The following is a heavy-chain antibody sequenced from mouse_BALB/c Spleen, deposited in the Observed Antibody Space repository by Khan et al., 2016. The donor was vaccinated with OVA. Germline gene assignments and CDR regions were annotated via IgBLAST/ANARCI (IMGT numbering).Heavy chain of an antibody. D-gene: IGHD1-1*01. CDR3: TRSYYGSSGFDY. CDR2: IDPETGGT. V-gene: IGHV1-15*01. CDR1: GYTFTDYE. Sequence: QVQLKQSGAELVRPGASVTLSCKASGYTFTDYEMHWVKQTPVHGLEWIGAIDPETGGTAYNQKFKGKATLTADKSSNTAYMELRSLTSEDSAVYYCTRSYYGSSGFDYWGQGTTLTVSS. J-gene: IGHJ2*01.